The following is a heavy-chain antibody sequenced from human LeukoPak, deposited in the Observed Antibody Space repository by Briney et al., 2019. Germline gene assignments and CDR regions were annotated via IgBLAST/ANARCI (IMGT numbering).Heavy chain of an antibody. D-gene: IGHD2-2*02. CDR3: ARGLTYCSSTSCYTSDY. V-gene: IGHV1-8*01. Sequence: ASVKVSCKASGYTFTSYDINWVRQATGQGLEWMGWMNPNSGNTGYAQKFQGRVTMTRNTPISTAYMELSSLRSEDTAVYYCARGLTYCSSTSCYTSDYWGQGTLVTVSS. CDR1: GYTFTSYD. CDR2: MNPNSGNT. J-gene: IGHJ4*02.